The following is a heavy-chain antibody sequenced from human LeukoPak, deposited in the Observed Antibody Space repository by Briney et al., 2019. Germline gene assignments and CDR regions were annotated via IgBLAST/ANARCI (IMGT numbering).Heavy chain of an antibody. CDR3: ARLAYCGGDCSSYYYDYYGMDV. CDR1: GYSFTSYW. D-gene: IGHD2-21*02. CDR2: IDPSDSYT. J-gene: IGHJ6*02. Sequence: GESLKISCKGSGYSFTSYWISWVPQMPGKGLEWMGRIDPSDSYTNYSPSFQGHVTISADKSIGTAYLQWSSLKASDTAMYYCARLAYCGGDCSSYYYDYYGMDVWGQGTTVTVSS. V-gene: IGHV5-10-1*01.